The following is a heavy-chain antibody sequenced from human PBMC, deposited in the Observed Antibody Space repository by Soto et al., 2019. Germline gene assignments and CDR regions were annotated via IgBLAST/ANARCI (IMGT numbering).Heavy chain of an antibody. CDR2: INPNSGGT. Sequence: ASVKVSCKASGYTFTGYYMHWVRQAPGQGLEWMGWINPNSGGTNYAQKFQGWVTMTRDTSISTAYMELSRLRSDDTAVYYCAADRGRYGSGSYYIGGEGAWGQGTLVTVSS. J-gene: IGHJ5*02. D-gene: IGHD3-10*01. CDR3: AADRGRYGSGSYYIGGEGA. CDR1: GYTFTGYY. V-gene: IGHV1-2*04.